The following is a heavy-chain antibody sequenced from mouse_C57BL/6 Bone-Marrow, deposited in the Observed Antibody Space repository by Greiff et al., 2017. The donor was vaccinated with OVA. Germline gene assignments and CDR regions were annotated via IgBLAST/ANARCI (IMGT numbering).Heavy chain of an antibody. CDR2: INPNNGGT. J-gene: IGHJ4*01. D-gene: IGHD1-1*01. CDR3: ARDLGTTVVDAMDY. V-gene: IGHV1-26*01. Sequence: VQLQQSGPELVKPGASVKISCKASGYTFTDYYMNWVKQSHGKSLEWIGDINPNNGGTSYNQKFKGKATLTVDKSSSTAYMELRSLTSEDSAVYYCARDLGTTVVDAMDYWGQGTSVTVSS. CDR1: GYTFTDYY.